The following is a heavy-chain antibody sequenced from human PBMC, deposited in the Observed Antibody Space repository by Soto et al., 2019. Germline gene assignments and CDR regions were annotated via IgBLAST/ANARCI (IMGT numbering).Heavy chain of an antibody. CDR2: IWHDGKNK. V-gene: IGHV3-33*02. CDR1: GFPFSNFG. CDR3: ARDPGQDEAMDY. Sequence: PGGSLRLSCVASGFPFSNFGMHWVRQAPGKGLEWVAVIWHDGKNKYYADSAEGRFTVSRDNSKNTLFLQMNSLTAEDTAVYYCARDPGQDEAMDYWGQGTLVTVSS. J-gene: IGHJ4*02.